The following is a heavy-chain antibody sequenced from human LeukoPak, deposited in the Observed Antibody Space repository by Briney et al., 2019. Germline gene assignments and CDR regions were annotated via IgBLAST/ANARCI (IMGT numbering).Heavy chain of an antibody. V-gene: IGHV3-21*01. CDR1: GFTFSSYS. D-gene: IGHD3-22*01. Sequence: GGSLRLSCAASGFTFSSYSMNWVRQAPGKGLEWVSSISSSSSYIYYADSVKGRFTISRDNAKNSLYLQMNSLRAEDTAVYYCARTGCTATYYYDSSGYYICGWGQGTLVTVSS. CDR2: ISSSSSYI. CDR3: ARTGCTATYYYDSSGYYICG. J-gene: IGHJ4*02.